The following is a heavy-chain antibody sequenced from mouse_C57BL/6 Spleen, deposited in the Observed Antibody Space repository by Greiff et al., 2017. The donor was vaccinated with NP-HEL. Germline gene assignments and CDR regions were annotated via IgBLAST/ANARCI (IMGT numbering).Heavy chain of an antibody. J-gene: IGHJ3*01. Sequence: VKLQESGAELVRPGTSVKVSCKASGYAFTNYLIEWVKQRPGQGLEWIGVINPGSGGTNYNEKFKGKATLTADKSSSTAYMQLSSLTSEDSAVYFCARADYYYGSSYAAWFAYWGQGTLVTVSA. D-gene: IGHD1-1*01. CDR1: GYAFTNYL. V-gene: IGHV1-54*01. CDR3: ARADYYYGSSYAAWFAY. CDR2: INPGSGGT.